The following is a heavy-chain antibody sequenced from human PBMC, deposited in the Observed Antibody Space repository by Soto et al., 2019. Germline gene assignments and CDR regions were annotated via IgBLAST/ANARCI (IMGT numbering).Heavy chain of an antibody. D-gene: IGHD3-3*01. CDR1: GFTFSSYG. J-gene: IGHJ4*02. Sequence: GGSLRLSCAASGFTFSSYGMHWVRQAPGKGLEWVAVISYDGSNKYYADSVKGRFTISRDNSKNTLYLQMNSLRAEDTAVYYCAKDFGPEYDFWSGYYDYWGQGTLVTVSS. CDR3: AKDFGPEYDFWSGYYDY. V-gene: IGHV3-30*18. CDR2: ISYDGSNK.